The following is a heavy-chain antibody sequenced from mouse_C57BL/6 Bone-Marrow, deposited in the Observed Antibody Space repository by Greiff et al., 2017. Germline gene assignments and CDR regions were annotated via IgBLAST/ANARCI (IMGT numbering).Heavy chain of an antibody. J-gene: IGHJ3*01. CDR1: GYSITSGYY. CDR2: ISYDGSN. CDR3: ARTGGAY. V-gene: IGHV3-6*01. Sequence: EVKLQESGPGLVKPSQSLSLTCSVTGYSITSGYYWNWIRQFPGNKLEWMGYISYDGSNNYNPSLKNRISITRDTSKNQFFLKLNSVTTEDTATYYCARTGGAYWGQGTLVTVSA.